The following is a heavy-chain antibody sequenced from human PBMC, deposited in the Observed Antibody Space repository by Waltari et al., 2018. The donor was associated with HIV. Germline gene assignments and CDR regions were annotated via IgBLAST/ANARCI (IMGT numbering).Heavy chain of an antibody. V-gene: IGHV3-74*01. Sequence: EVQLVESGGGLVQPGGSLSLSCAASGFTFSNSWMHWVRQAPGKGLVWVSRISGDGSSTTYADSVKGRFTISRDNPKNTLYLQMNSLRVEDTAVYYCVREVVVAATWWFDPWGQGTLVTVSS. CDR2: ISGDGSST. J-gene: IGHJ5*02. D-gene: IGHD2-15*01. CDR1: GFTFSNSW. CDR3: VREVVVAATWWFDP.